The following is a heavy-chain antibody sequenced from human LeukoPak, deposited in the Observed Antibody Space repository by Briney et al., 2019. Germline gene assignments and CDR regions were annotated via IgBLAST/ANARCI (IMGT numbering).Heavy chain of an antibody. J-gene: IGHJ4*02. D-gene: IGHD3-3*01. CDR2: TSGTGGST. CDR1: GFTFNNCG. Sequence: GGSLRLSCAASGFTFNNCGLSWVRQAPGKGLEWVSGTSGTGGSTYYADSVKGRFTISRDNSKNTLYLQMNNLRAEDTAEYYCAKTYYDFWSGIDLGPVDYWGQGTLVTVSS. V-gene: IGHV3-23*01. CDR3: AKTYYDFWSGIDLGPVDY.